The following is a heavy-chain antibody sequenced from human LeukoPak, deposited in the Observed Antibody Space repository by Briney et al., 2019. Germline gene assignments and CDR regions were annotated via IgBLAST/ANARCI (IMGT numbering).Heavy chain of an antibody. V-gene: IGHV1-69*13. CDR1: GGTFSSYA. J-gene: IGHJ4*02. CDR2: IIPIFGTA. CDR3: ARDLNGDYVRSGFDY. D-gene: IGHD4-17*01. Sequence: SVKVSCKASGGTFSSYAISWVRQAPGQGLEWMGGIIPIFGTANYAQKFQGRVTITADESKSTDSMELSSLRPEDTAVYYGARDLNGDYVRSGFDYWGQGTLVTVSS.